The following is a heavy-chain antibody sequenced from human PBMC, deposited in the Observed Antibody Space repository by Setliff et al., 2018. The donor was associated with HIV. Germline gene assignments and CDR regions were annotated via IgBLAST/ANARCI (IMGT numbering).Heavy chain of an antibody. CDR2: IKHSGST. CDR1: GGSFSDYY. J-gene: IGHJ6*02. CDR3: AREPRAPTLYYYYGMDV. Sequence: SETLSLTCAVHGGSFSDYYWTWIRQPPGKGLEWIGEIKHSGSTNYNPSLKSRVTISVDTAKNQFSLKLSSVTAADTAVYYCAREPRAPTLYYYYGMDVWGQGTTVTVSS. V-gene: IGHV4-34*01.